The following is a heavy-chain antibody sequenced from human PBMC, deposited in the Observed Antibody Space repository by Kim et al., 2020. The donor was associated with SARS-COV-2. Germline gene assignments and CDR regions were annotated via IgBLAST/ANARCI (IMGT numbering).Heavy chain of an antibody. CDR3: ARGGTYADY. V-gene: IGHV4-31*02. Sequence: GGTYYNTSLKSRVTISVDASKSQFSLKLSSVTAADTAVYCCARGGTYADYWGRGTLVTVSS. D-gene: IGHD1-7*01. J-gene: IGHJ4*02. CDR2: GGT.